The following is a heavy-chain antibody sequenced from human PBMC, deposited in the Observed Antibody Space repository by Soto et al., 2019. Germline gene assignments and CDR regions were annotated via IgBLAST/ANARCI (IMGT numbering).Heavy chain of an antibody. CDR1: GFSLSTSGVG. J-gene: IGHJ4*02. D-gene: IGHD3-22*01. V-gene: IGHV2-5*02. CDR2: IHWDDDK. Sequence: QITLKESGPTLVKPTQTLTLTCTFSGFSLSTSGVGVGWIRQPPGKALEWLALIHWDDDKRYSPSLKSRLTITKDTSKNQVVLTMTNMVPVDTATYYCAHRNYDSMGFDYWGQGTLVTVS. CDR3: AHRNYDSMGFDY.